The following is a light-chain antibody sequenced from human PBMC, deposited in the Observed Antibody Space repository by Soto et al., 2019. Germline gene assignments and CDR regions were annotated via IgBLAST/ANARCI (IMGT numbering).Light chain of an antibody. Sequence: DIQMTQSPSTLSASVGDRVTITCRASQSISTWLAWYQQKPGKAPQLLIYDASSLETGVPSRFSGSGSGTEFTLTISSLQPDDFATYYGQQYHSYSVTFGQGTRLEIK. CDR2: DAS. CDR1: QSISTW. CDR3: QQYHSYSVT. J-gene: IGKJ5*01. V-gene: IGKV1-5*01.